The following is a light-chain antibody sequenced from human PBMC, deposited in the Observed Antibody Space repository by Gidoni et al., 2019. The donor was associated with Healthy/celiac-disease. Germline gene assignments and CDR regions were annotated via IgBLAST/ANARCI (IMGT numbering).Light chain of an antibody. V-gene: IGKV1-39*01. CDR1: QSISSY. J-gene: IGKJ1*01. CDR2: AAS. CDR3: QQSYSTLFWT. Sequence: DIQMTQSPSSLSVSVGDRVTITCRASQSISSYLNWYQQKPGKAPKLLIYAASSLQSGVPSRFSGSGSGTDFTLTISSLQPEDFATYYCQQSYSTLFWTFGQGTKVEIK.